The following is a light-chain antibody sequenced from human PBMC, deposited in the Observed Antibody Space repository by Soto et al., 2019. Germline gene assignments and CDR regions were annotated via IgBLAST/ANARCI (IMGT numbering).Light chain of an antibody. CDR3: LHDYNFPRT. J-gene: IGKJ1*01. V-gene: IGKV1-6*01. CDR1: QGIRRD. CDR2: SAS. Sequence: AIQMTQSPSSLSASVGDTVTITCRASQGIRRDLSWYQQKPGKAPNLLIYSASELQNGVPSRFRGSGSGTDFTLTISGLQPEYFVTYYCLHDYNFPRTFGQGTKVEI.